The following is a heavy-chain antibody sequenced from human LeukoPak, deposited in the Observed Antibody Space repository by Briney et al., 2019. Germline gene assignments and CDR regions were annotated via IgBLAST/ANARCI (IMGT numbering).Heavy chain of an antibody. CDR3: ARADYYGSGATVDY. Sequence: SQTLSLTCAVSGGSISSGGYSWSWIRQPPGKGLEWIGYIYHSGSTYYNPSLKSRVTISVDRSKNQFSLKLSSVTAADTAVYYCARADYYGSGATVDYWGQETLVTVSS. J-gene: IGHJ4*02. V-gene: IGHV4-30-2*01. CDR1: GGSISSGGYS. CDR2: IYHSGST. D-gene: IGHD3-10*01.